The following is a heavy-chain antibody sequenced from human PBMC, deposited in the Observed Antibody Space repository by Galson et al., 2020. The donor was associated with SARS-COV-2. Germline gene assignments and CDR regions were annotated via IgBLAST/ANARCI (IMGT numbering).Heavy chain of an antibody. Sequence: GGSLRLSCAASGFTISYYGIHWVRQAPGKGLEWVAVIWYDGSSDGGTDGSNKYYEDSVKGRFSISRDNSKNTVYLQMNSLRAEDTAVYYCARDRAAHSSGWNPFDYWGQGTHVTVSS. CDR2: IWYDGSSDGGTDGSNK. D-gene: IGHD6-19*01. CDR3: ARDRAAHSSGWNPFDY. V-gene: IGHV3-33*01. CDR1: GFTISYYG. J-gene: IGHJ4*02.